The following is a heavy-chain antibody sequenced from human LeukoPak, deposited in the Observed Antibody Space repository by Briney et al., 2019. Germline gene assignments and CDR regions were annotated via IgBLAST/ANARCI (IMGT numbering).Heavy chain of an antibody. CDR2: INPSGGST. V-gene: IGHV1-46*01. J-gene: IGHJ4*02. Sequence: GSSVKVSCKESGYTFSSYYMHWVRQAPGQELGWMGIINPSGGSTSYAQKFQGRVTMTRDTSTSTVYMELSSLRSEDTAVYYCARVPRHYYGSGSYPDYWGQGTLVTVSS. CDR1: GYTFSSYY. CDR3: ARVPRHYYGSGSYPDY. D-gene: IGHD3-10*01.